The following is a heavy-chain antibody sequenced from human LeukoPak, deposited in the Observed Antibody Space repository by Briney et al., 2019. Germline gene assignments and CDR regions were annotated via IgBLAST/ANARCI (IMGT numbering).Heavy chain of an antibody. CDR2: IIPIFGTA. Sequence: SVKVSCKASGGTFSSYAISWVRQAPGQGLEWMGGIIPIFGTANYAQKFQGRVTITADESTSTAYMELSSLRSEDTAVYCCARSPSVPAAPYYFDYWGQGTLVTVSS. V-gene: IGHV1-69*13. CDR3: ARSPSVPAAPYYFDY. CDR1: GGTFSSYA. J-gene: IGHJ4*02. D-gene: IGHD2-2*01.